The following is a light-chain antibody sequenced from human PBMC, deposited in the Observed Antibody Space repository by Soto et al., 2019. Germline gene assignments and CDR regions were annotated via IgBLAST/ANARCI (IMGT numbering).Light chain of an antibody. J-gene: IGKJ4*01. CDR2: GAS. Sequence: EIVLTQSPGTLSLSPGERATLSCRASQSVSSNYLAWYQQKPGQAPRLLTYGASTRATGIPARFSGSGSGTDFTLTISSLEPEDFAVYYCQQRSNWPLTFGGGTKVDIK. CDR3: QQRSNWPLT. V-gene: IGKV3-11*01. CDR1: QSVSSNY.